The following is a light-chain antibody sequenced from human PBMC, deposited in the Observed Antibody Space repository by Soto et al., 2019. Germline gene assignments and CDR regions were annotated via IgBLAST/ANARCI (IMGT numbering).Light chain of an antibody. CDR2: DAF. CDR1: QSVSSY. V-gene: IGKV3-11*01. Sequence: EIVLTQSPVTLSLSPGERATLSCRASQSVSSYLAWNQQRPGQAPRLLIYDAFNRATGIPARFSGSGSGTDFTLTISSLEPEDFAVYYCQQRSNWPLTFGGGTKVEIK. CDR3: QQRSNWPLT. J-gene: IGKJ4*01.